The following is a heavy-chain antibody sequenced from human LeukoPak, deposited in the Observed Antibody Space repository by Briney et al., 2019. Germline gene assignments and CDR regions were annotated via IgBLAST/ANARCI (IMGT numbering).Heavy chain of an antibody. CDR2: ISGYNGNT. CDR3: AILPKPYDFPTYVDY. D-gene: IGHD3-3*01. CDR1: GYTFTNFG. J-gene: IGHJ4*02. Sequence: ASVKVSCKAFGYTFTNFGVSWVRQVPGQGLEWMGWISGYNGNTNYGQKVRGRVTMTTDTSTTTAYMELRSLRSEDTAVYYCAILPKPYDFPTYVDYWGQGTLVTVSS. V-gene: IGHV1-18*01.